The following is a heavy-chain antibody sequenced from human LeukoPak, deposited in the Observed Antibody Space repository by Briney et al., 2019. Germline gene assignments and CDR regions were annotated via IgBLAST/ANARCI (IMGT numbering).Heavy chain of an antibody. CDR1: GFTFRDYY. CDR2: IGTGSTPI. CDR3: ARIYGGY. Sequence: GESLRLSCAASGFTFRDYYMSWIRQAPGKGLEWVSYIGTGSTPIDYADSVKGRFTISRDDAKSSLYLQMNNVRAEDTAFYYCARIYGGYWGQGALVSVSS. J-gene: IGHJ4*02. D-gene: IGHD3-16*01. V-gene: IGHV3-11*01.